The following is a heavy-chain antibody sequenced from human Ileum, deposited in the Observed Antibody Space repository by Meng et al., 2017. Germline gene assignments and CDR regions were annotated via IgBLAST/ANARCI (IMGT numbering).Heavy chain of an antibody. CDR3: ANRAWLES. J-gene: IGHJ5*01. CDR1: GFSFSNQS. V-gene: IGHV3-23*01. CDR2: MLDRDGKT. D-gene: IGHD3-10*01. Sequence: GESLKISCAASGFSFSNQSMSWVRQAPGKGLEWVSVMLDRDGKTYYADSVKGRFTISRDNSKNTLYLQMNSLRVDDTAVYYCANRAWLESWGQGTLVTVSS.